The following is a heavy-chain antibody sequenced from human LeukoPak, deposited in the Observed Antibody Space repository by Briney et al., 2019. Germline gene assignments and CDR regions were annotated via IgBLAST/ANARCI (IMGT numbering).Heavy chain of an antibody. D-gene: IGHD6-19*01. CDR3: ARPYSSAWYGAFHI. Sequence: SETLSLTCTVSDGSISSYYWSWIRQPPGKGLEWIGYFYYSGSIKYNPSLKSRVTISVDTSKNQFSLKPSSVTAADTAVYYCARPYSSAWYGAFHIWGQGTKVTVSS. J-gene: IGHJ3*02. CDR2: FYYSGSI. CDR1: DGSISSYY. V-gene: IGHV4-59*08.